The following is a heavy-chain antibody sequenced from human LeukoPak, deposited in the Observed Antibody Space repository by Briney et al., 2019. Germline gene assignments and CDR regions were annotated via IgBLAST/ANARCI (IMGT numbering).Heavy chain of an antibody. D-gene: IGHD3-10*01. V-gene: IGHV3-23*01. CDR1: GFTFSSYA. CDR2: ISGSGSGT. Sequence: GGSLRLSCAASGFTFSSYAMSWVRQGPGKGLEWVSAISGSGSGTYCADSVEGRFTISRDNSDNTMYLEMNSLRAEDTAVYYCAKEMAGFGELLALGLDVWGQGTTVIVSS. CDR3: AKEMAGFGELLALGLDV. J-gene: IGHJ6*02.